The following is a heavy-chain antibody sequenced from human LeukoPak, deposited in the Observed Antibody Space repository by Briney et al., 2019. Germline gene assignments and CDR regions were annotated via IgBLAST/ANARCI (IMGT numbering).Heavy chain of an antibody. CDR3: ARDSDFQNWFDP. CDR1: GYTFTSYY. J-gene: IGHJ5*02. Sequence: ASVKVSCKASGYTFTSYYMHWVRQAPGQGLEWMGIINPSSGTTRYAQKFQGRVTMTRVTSTSTVYMDLSSLRSEDTAVYYCARDSDFQNWFDPWGQGTLVSVSS. D-gene: IGHD3-3*01. V-gene: IGHV1-46*01. CDR2: INPSSGTT.